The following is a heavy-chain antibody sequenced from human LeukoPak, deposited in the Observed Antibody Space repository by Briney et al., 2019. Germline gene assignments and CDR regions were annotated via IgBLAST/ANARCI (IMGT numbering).Heavy chain of an antibody. Sequence: SETLSLTCAVYGGSFSGYYWSWIRQPPGKGLEWIGEINHSGSTNYNPSLKSRVTISVDTSKNQSSLKLSSVTAADTAVYYCARGLDGSGSYQHFDYWGQGTLVTVSS. CDR3: ARGLDGSGSYQHFDY. CDR1: GGSFSGYY. CDR2: INHSGST. D-gene: IGHD3-10*01. V-gene: IGHV4-34*01. J-gene: IGHJ4*02.